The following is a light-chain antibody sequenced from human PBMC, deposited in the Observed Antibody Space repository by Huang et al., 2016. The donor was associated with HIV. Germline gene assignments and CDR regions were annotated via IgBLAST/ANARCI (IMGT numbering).Light chain of an antibody. CDR1: ESLLQRNGYNY. Sequence: EIVMTQSPLSLPVTPGEPAAISCRSSESLLQRNGYNYLDWYVQKPGQSPQIPIYLGSNRASGVPDRFSGSGSGTDFTLKISRVEAEDVGVYYCMQALQTPFTFGGGTKVEIK. CDR3: MQALQTPFT. J-gene: IGKJ4*01. CDR2: LGS. V-gene: IGKV2-28*01.